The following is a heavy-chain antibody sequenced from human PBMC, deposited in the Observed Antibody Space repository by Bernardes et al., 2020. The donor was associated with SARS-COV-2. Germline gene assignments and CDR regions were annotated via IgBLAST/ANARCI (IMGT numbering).Heavy chain of an antibody. CDR3: ARGLCSGGSCYGFWFDP. J-gene: IGHJ5*02. Sequence: GGSLRLSCAVSGFTFSSYWMHWVRQTPGKGLVWVSRINPVGTTTNYADSVKGRCTISRDNAKNTVYLQVDGLRAEDTAVYYCARGLCSGGSCYGFWFDPWGQGALVTVSS. D-gene: IGHD2-15*01. CDR1: GFTFSSYW. CDR2: INPVGTTT. V-gene: IGHV3-74*01.